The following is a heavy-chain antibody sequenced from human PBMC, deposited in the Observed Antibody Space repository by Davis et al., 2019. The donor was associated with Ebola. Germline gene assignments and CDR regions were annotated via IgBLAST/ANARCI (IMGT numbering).Heavy chain of an antibody. CDR2: ISGSSMTT. CDR1: GDSINSYTSY. Sequence: PSETLSLTCTVSGDSINSYTSYWSWVRQAPGRGLEWVSAISGSSMTTYYADAVKGRFTISRDNSKTTLYLQMKSLRVEDTAIYYCAKAYDSREDYYFYYMDVWGKGTTVTVSS. D-gene: IGHD5-12*01. J-gene: IGHJ6*03. V-gene: IGHV3-23*01. CDR3: AKAYDSREDYYFYYMDV.